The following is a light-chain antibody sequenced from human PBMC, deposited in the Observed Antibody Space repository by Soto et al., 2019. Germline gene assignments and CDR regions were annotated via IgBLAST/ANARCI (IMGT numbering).Light chain of an antibody. CDR1: SSDVGDHNS. CDR2: AVS. Sequence: QSALTQPASVSGSPGQSITISCTGTSSDVGDHNSVSWYQQQPGKVPKLMIYAVSNRPSGVSNRFSGSKSGNTASLTISGLQAEDEADYYCGSYTTSITVIFGGGTKLTVL. V-gene: IGLV2-14*03. CDR3: GSYTTSITVI. J-gene: IGLJ2*01.